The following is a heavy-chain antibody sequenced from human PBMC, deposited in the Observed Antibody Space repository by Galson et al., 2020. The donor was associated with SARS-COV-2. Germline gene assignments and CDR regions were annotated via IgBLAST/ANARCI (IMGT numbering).Heavy chain of an antibody. V-gene: IGHV4-39*01. CDR3: ARRKYYNYYMDV. Sequence: LTCTVSGGSISTSSDYWGWIRQPPGKGLEWIGTISYTGSTYYNPSLKSRVFISVDTSKNQFSLTLSSVTAADTGVYYCARRKYYNYYMDVWGKGTTVTISS. CDR2: ISYTGST. J-gene: IGHJ6*03. CDR1: GGSISTSSDY.